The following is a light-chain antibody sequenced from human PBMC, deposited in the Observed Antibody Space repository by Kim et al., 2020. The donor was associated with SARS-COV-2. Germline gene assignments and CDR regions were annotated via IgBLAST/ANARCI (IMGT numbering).Light chain of an antibody. CDR1: HNINDS. CDR2: GAS. Sequence: DIQMTQSLASLSASVRDRVTITCRASHNINDSLNWYQVKSAKAPEPLIYGASRLHSGVPSRFSGSGFGTDFTLTIASLQPEDFATYFCQQNYITPWTFGQGTTVDIK. V-gene: IGKV1-39*01. J-gene: IGKJ1*01. CDR3: QQNYITPWT.